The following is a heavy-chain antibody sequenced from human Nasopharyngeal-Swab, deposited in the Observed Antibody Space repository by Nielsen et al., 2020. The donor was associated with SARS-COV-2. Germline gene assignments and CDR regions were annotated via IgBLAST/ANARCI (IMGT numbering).Heavy chain of an antibody. CDR2: IYYSGST. D-gene: IGHD3-10*01. CDR1: GGSISSYY. CDR3: ARAGKGAYSYGSGSYYNGGVFDY. J-gene: IGHJ4*02. V-gene: IGHV4-59*12. Sequence: SETLSLTCTVSGGSISSYYWSWIRQPPGKGLEWIGYIYYSGSTNYNPSLKSRVTISVDTSKNQFPLKLSSVTAADTAVYYCARAGKGAYSYGSGSYYNGGVFDYWGQGTLVTVSS.